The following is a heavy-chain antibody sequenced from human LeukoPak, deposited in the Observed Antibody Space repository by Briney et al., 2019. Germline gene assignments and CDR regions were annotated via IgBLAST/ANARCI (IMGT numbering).Heavy chain of an antibody. CDR3: ARGKTGGGSIGYYYMDV. CDR2: INHSGST. V-gene: IGHV4-34*01. CDR1: GGSFSGYY. J-gene: IGHJ6*03. D-gene: IGHD1-26*01. Sequence: SETLSLSCAVYGGSFSGYYWSWIRQPPGKGLEWIGEINHSGSTNYNPSLKSRVTISVDTSKNQFSLKLSSVTAADTAVYYCARGKTGGGSIGYYYMDVWGKGTTVTVSS.